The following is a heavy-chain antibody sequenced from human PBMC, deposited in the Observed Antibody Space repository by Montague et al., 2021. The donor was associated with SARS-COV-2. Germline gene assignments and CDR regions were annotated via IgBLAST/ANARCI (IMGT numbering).Heavy chain of an antibody. D-gene: IGHD2-2*01. J-gene: IGHJ3*02. V-gene: IGHV3-30-3*01. CDR3: ARWAIVVVPAAPSRAFDI. CDR1: GFTFSSYA. CDR2: ISYDGSNK. Sequence: SLRLSCAASGFTFSSYAMHWVRQAPGKGLEWVAVISYDGSNKYYADSVKGRFTISRDNSKNMLYLQMNSLRAEDTAAYYCARWAIVVVPAAPSRAFDIWGQGTMVTVSS.